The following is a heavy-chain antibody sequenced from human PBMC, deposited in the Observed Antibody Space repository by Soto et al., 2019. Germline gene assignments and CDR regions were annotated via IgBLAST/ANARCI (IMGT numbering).Heavy chain of an antibody. CDR1: GGSISSYY. CDR2: IYYSGST. CDR3: ARWGVRQFDY. Sequence: KASETLSLTCTVSGGSISSYYWSWIRQPPGKGLEWIGYIYYSGSTNYNPSLKSRVTISVDTSKNQFSLKLSSVTAADTAVYYCARWGVRQFDYWGQGTLVTVSS. J-gene: IGHJ4*02. V-gene: IGHV4-59*01. D-gene: IGHD3-10*01.